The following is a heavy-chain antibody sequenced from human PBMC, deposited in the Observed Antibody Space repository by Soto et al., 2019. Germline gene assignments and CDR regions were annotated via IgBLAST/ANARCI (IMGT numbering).Heavy chain of an antibody. V-gene: IGHV1-69*13. D-gene: IGHD3-10*01. J-gene: IGHJ5*02. CDR3: ASQTMVRGVIITRPWFDP. CDR1: GGTFSSYA. CDR2: IIPIFGTA. Sequence: GASVKVSCKASGGTFSSYAISWVRQSPGQGLEWMGGIIPIFGTANYAQKFQGRVTITADESTSTAYMELSSLRSEDTAVYYCASQTMVRGVIITRPWFDPWGQGTLVTVSS.